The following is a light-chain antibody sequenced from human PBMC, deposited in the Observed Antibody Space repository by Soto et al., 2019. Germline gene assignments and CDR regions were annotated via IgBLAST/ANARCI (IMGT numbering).Light chain of an antibody. CDR2: DVS. V-gene: IGLV2-14*01. CDR3: SSYTSSSPVV. CDR1: SSDVGGYNY. Sequence: QSALTQPASVSGSPGQSITISCTGTSSDVGGYNYVSWYQQHPDKAPKLMIYDVSNRPSGVSNRFSGSKSGNTASLTISGHQAEDEADYYCSSYTSSSPVVFGGGTKVTVL. J-gene: IGLJ2*01.